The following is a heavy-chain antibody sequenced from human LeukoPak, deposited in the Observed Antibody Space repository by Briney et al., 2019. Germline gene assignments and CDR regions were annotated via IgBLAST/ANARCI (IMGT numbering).Heavy chain of an antibody. CDR1: GGTFSSYA. CDR2: IIPIFGTA. D-gene: IGHD5-12*01. Sequence: GASVKVSCKASGGTFSSYAISWVRQAPGQGLEWMGGIIPIFGTANYAQKFQGRVTITADESTSTAYMELSSLRSEDTAVYYCARDDSGYENGFDYWGQGTLVTVSS. V-gene: IGHV1-69*13. J-gene: IGHJ4*02. CDR3: ARDDSGYENGFDY.